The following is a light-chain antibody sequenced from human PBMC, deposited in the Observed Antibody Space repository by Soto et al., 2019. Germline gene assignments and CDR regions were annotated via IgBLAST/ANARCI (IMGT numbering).Light chain of an antibody. CDR3: QQRSTSIT. Sequence: IVLTQSPATLSLWPGETAILSCRASQTVSSYLSWYQHKPGQAPRLLIYDASKRAPGIPARFSGSGSGTDFTPTLSSLEPEYFAVYYCQQRSTSITFGQGTRLEIE. CDR1: QTVSSY. J-gene: IGKJ5*01. V-gene: IGKV3-11*01. CDR2: DAS.